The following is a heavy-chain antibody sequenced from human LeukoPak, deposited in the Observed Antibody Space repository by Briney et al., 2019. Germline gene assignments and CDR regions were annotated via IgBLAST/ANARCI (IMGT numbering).Heavy chain of an antibody. CDR3: ARAGDYDFWSGYYHFTHGYYYYYYGMDV. Sequence: ASVKVSCKASGYTFTSYDINWVRQATGQGLEWMGWMNPNSGNTGYAQKFQGRVTMTRNTSISTAYMELSSLRSEDTAVYYCARAGDYDFWSGYYHFTHGYYYYYYGMDVWGQGTTVTVSS. J-gene: IGHJ6*02. CDR2: MNPNSGNT. D-gene: IGHD3-3*01. V-gene: IGHV1-8*01. CDR1: GYTFTSYD.